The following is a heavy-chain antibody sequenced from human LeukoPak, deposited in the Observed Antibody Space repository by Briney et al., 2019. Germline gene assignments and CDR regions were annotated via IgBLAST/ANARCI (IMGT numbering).Heavy chain of an antibody. Sequence: PSETLSLTCAVYGGSFTGYYWSWIRQPPGKGLEWIGEINHSGSTNYNPSLKSRVTISVDTSKNQFSLKLSSVTAADTAVYFCARGASGCSSTSCSFDYWGQGTLVTVSS. J-gene: IGHJ4*02. D-gene: IGHD2-2*01. V-gene: IGHV4-34*01. CDR1: GGSFTGYY. CDR2: INHSGST. CDR3: ARGASGCSSTSCSFDY.